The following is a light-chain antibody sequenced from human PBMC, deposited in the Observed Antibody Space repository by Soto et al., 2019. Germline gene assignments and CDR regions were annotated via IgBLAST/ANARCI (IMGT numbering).Light chain of an antibody. V-gene: IGLV2-23*02. CDR3: CSYAGSSTPLI. J-gene: IGLJ1*01. CDR2: EVS. CDR1: SSDVGSYNL. Sequence: QSALTQHASVSGSPGQSITISCTGTSSDVGSYNLVSWYQQHPGKAPKLMIYEVSKRPSGVSNRFSGSKSGNTASLTISGLQAEDEADYYCCSYAGSSTPLIFGTGTKVIVL.